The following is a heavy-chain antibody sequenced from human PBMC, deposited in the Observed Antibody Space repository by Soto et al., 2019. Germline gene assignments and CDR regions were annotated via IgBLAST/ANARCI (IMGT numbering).Heavy chain of an antibody. CDR3: ARKAWVRFDY. V-gene: IGHV4-4*02. Sequence: SETLSLTCAVSGDSISSSVWWTWVRQPPGKGLEWIGEVFHTGDTYFNPSLRSRVAMSVDKSTNEFSLKVTSVTAADTAIYYRARKAWVRFDYWGQGALVTVSS. D-gene: IGHD7-27*01. CDR2: VFHTGDT. J-gene: IGHJ4*02. CDR1: GDSISSSVW.